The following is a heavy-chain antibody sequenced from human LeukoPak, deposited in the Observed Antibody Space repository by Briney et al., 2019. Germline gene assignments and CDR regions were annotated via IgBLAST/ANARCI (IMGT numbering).Heavy chain of an antibody. J-gene: IGHJ4*02. Sequence: PSETLSLTCTISGGSINSYYWSWIRQPAGKGLEWIGRIYSSGSTNYNPSLKSRVSMSVDTSKNQFSLKLTSVTAADTAVYYCARGGKATVVTMWGQGILVTVSS. CDR2: IYSSGST. CDR1: GGSINSYY. D-gene: IGHD4-23*01. CDR3: ARGGKATVVTM. V-gene: IGHV4-4*07.